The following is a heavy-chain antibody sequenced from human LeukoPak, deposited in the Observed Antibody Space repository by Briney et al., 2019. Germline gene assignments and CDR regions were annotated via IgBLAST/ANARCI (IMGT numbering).Heavy chain of an antibody. Sequence: PGGSLRLSCAASGLTFSRYAMSWVRQAPRKGLEWVSGISGSGGSTYYADSVMGRLTISRDNSKNTLYLQMNSLRAEDTAVYYCARDLHVRGIITNTNWFDPWGQGTLVTVSS. D-gene: IGHD3-10*02. J-gene: IGHJ5*02. CDR1: GLTFSRYA. V-gene: IGHV3-23*01. CDR3: ARDLHVRGIITNTNWFDP. CDR2: ISGSGGST.